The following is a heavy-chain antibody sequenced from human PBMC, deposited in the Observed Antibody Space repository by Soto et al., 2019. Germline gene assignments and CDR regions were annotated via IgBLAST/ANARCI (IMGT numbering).Heavy chain of an antibody. J-gene: IGHJ2*01. CDR3: AGGFSTVTTRDWYFDL. CDR2: IIPIFGTA. V-gene: IGHV1-69*12. Sequence: QVQLVQSGAEVKKPGSSVKVSCKASGGTFSSYAISWVRQAPGQGLEWMGGIIPIFGTANYAQKFQGRVTITADESTSTAYLELSSLRSEDTAVYYCAGGFSTVTTRDWYFDLWGRGTLVTVSS. D-gene: IGHD4-17*01. CDR1: GGTFSSYA.